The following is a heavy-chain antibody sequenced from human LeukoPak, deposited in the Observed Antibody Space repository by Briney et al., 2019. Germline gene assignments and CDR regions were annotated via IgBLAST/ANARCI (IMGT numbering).Heavy chain of an antibody. CDR1: GFTFSSYA. CDR2: ISYDGSNK. V-gene: IGHV3-30*04. CDR3: ARYRLVWLPAPVFDY. J-gene: IGHJ4*02. D-gene: IGHD6-19*01. Sequence: GGSLRLSCAASGFTFSSYAMHWVRQAPGKGLGWVAVISYDGSNKYYADSVKGRFTISRDNSKNTLYLQMNSLRAEDTAVYYCARYRLVWLPAPVFDYWGPGTLVTVSS.